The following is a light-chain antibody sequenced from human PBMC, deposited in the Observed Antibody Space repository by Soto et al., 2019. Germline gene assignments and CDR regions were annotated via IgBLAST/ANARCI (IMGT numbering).Light chain of an antibody. CDR1: SGYSNYK. V-gene: IGLV9-49*01. J-gene: IGLJ2*01. CDR3: GADHGSGRGV. CDR2: VGTGGIVG. Sequence: QSVLTQPPSASASLGASVTLTCTLSSGYSNYKVDWYQQRPGKGPRFVMRVGTGGIVGSKGDGIPDRFSVLGSGLNRYLTIKNIQEEDESDYHCGADHGSGRGVFGGGTKLTVL.